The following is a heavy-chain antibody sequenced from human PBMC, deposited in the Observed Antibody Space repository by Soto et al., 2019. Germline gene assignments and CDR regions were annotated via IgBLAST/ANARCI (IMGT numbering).Heavy chain of an antibody. V-gene: IGHV3-30-3*01. D-gene: IGHD6-6*01. CDR3: ASVLAARDY. Sequence: QVQLVESGGGVVQPGRSQRLSCXASGXTFSSYXMXWXXQAPGKGLEWVARISFDGSNENYADSVKGRFTISRDNSKNTLFLQMNSLSAEDTAVYYCASVLAARDYWGQGTLVTVSS. CDR1: GXTFSSYX. CDR2: ISFDGSNE. J-gene: IGHJ4*02.